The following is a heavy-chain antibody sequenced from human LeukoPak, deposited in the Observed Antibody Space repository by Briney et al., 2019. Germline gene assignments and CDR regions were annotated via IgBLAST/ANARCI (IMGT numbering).Heavy chain of an antibody. CDR3: ARERGYSYWSYFDY. J-gene: IGHJ4*02. CDR2: INHSGST. Sequence: PSETLSLTCAVYGGSFSGYYWSWIRQPPGKGLEWIGEINHSGSTNYNPSLKSRVTISVDTSKNQFSLKLSSVTAAGTAVYYCARERGYSYWSYFDYWGQGTLVTVSS. D-gene: IGHD5-18*01. CDR1: GGSFSGYY. V-gene: IGHV4-34*01.